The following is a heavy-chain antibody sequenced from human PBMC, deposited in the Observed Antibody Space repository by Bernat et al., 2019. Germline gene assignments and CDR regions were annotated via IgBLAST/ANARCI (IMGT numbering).Heavy chain of an antibody. CDR2: ISSSSSYI. CDR1: GFTFSSYS. CDR3: AKDRQGGYSYGYGVDY. J-gene: IGHJ4*02. V-gene: IGHV3-21*04. Sequence: EVQLVESGGGLVKPGGSLRLSCAASGFTFSSYSMNWVRQAPGKGLEWVSSISSSSSYIYYADSVKGRFTISRDNAKNSLYLQMNSLRAEDTAVYYCAKDRQGGYSYGYGVDYWGQGTLVTVSS. D-gene: IGHD5-18*01.